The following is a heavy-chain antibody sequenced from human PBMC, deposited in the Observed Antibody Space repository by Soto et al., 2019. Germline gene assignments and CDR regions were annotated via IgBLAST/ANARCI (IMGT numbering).Heavy chain of an antibody. Sequence: GGSLRLSCAASGFTFSSYAMSWVRQAPGKGLEWVSAISGSGGSTYYADSVTGRFTISRDNSKNTLYLQMNSLRAEDTAVYYCKGYCSGGSCPSAVAVAAASDFWGQGTLVTVSS. CDR1: GFTFSSYA. CDR2: ISGSGGST. CDR3: KGYCSGGSCPSAVAVAAASDF. D-gene: IGHD2-15*01. V-gene: IGHV3-23*01. J-gene: IGHJ4*02.